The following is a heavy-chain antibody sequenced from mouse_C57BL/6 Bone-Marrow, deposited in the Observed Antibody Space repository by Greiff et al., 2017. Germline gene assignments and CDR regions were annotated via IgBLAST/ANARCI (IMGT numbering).Heavy chain of an antibody. CDR1: GFNIKDDY. D-gene: IGHD1-1*01. CDR2: IDPENGDT. J-gene: IGHJ1*03. CDR3: TTITTVVADWYFDV. Sequence: VQLQQSGAELVRPGASVKLSCTASGFNIKDDYMHWVKQRPEQGLEWIGWIDPENGDTEYASKFHGKATITADTSSNTAYLQLSSLTSEDTAVYYCTTITTVVADWYFDVWGTGTTVTVSS. V-gene: IGHV14-4*01.